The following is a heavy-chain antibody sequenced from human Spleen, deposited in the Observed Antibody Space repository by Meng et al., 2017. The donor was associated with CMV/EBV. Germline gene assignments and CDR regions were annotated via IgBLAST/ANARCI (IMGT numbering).Heavy chain of an antibody. D-gene: IGHD3-3*01. Sequence: ASVKVSCKASGYTFTSYGISWVRQAPGQGLEWMGWISGYDGRANYGQKFKGRVTMTTDTSTSTAYMELRSLRSDDTAVYYCARGGQWLLYSDYWGQGTLVTVSS. J-gene: IGHJ4*02. CDR2: ISGYDGRA. V-gene: IGHV1-18*01. CDR3: ARGGQWLLYSDY. CDR1: GYTFTSYG.